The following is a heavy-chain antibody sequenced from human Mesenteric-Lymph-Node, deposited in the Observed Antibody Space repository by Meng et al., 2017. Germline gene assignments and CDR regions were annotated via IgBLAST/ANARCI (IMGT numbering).Heavy chain of an antibody. D-gene: IGHD1-26*01. CDR1: GFTFDDYT. CDR3: AKDFLYSGSYLTHFDY. Sequence: GESLKISCAASGFTFDDYTMHWVRQAPGKGLEWVSLISWDGGSTYYADSVKGRFTISRDNSKNSLYLQMNSLRTEDTALYYCAKDFLYSGSYLTHFDYWGQGTLVTVSS. V-gene: IGHV3-43*01. J-gene: IGHJ4*02. CDR2: ISWDGGST.